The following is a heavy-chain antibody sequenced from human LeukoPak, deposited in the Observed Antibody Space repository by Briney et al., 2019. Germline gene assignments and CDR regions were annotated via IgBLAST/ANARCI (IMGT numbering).Heavy chain of an antibody. CDR1: GGSISIISSSTYY. V-gene: IGHV4-39*01. Sequence: SETPSLTCTVSGGSISIISSSTYYWGWIRQAPGKGLEWIGSLYYGENSHYNPSLKSRATLSVDTSNNQFSLKPTSVTAADAAVYFCARQLPTAAADTRGYFDYWGQGTVVTVSS. CDR2: LYYGENS. D-gene: IGHD6-25*01. CDR3: ARQLPTAAADTRGYFDY. J-gene: IGHJ4*02.